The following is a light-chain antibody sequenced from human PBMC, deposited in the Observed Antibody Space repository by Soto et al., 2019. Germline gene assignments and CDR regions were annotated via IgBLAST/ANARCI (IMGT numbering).Light chain of an antibody. CDR1: GSDVGAYRY. Sequence: QSALTQPASVSGSPGQSITISCTGTGSDVGAYRYVSWYQQHPGQAPKLIIYDVSNRPSGVSDRFSGSKSGNTASLTISGLQSEDGADYYCDSYTSSSSYAFGTGTKVTVL. J-gene: IGLJ1*01. CDR3: DSYTSSSSYA. CDR2: DVS. V-gene: IGLV2-14*01.